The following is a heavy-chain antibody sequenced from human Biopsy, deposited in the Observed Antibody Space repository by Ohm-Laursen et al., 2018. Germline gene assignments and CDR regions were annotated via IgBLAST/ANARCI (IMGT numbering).Heavy chain of an antibody. J-gene: IGHJ5*01. CDR2: ISASSSYI. CDR3: ATELLPPGVGGPWLDS. V-gene: IGHV3-21*06. D-gene: IGHD3-16*01. Sequence: SLRPSCAASGVTLSGYAMNWVRQAPGKGLEWVSSISASSSYIYYADSVKGRFTVSRDNAKNSLYLQMNSLRAADTAIYYCATELLPPGVGGPWLDSWGQGTPVTVSS. CDR1: GVTLSGYA.